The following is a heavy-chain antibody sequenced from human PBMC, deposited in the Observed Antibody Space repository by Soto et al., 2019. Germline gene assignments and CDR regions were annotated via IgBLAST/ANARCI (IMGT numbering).Heavy chain of an antibody. J-gene: IGHJ6*02. D-gene: IGHD6-19*01. CDR2: IGNSASAK. Sequence: PGGSLRLSCAASGFTFSDYSLTWIRQAPGKGLEWISYIGNSASAKYYADSVRGRFTISRDNAKSSLFLQMNSLRVEDTAVYYCSRESYTRGSTEYSHGMDVWGQGTTVTVSS. CDR1: GFTFSDYS. CDR3: SRESYTRGSTEYSHGMDV. V-gene: IGHV3-11*01.